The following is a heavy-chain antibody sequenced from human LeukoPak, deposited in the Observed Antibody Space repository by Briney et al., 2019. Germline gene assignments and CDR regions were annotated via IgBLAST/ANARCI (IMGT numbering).Heavy chain of an antibody. D-gene: IGHD2-15*01. CDR2: ISAYNGNT. J-gene: IGHJ6*02. CDR1: GYTFTSYG. CDR3: ARVPVYCSGGSCYSLNYYYGMDV. Sequence: ASVKVSCKASGYTFTSYGISWVRQAPGQGLEWMGWISAYNGNTNYAQKLQGRVTMTTDTSTSIAYMELRSLRSDDTAVYYCARVPVYCSGGSCYSLNYYYGMDVWGQGTTVTVSS. V-gene: IGHV1-18*01.